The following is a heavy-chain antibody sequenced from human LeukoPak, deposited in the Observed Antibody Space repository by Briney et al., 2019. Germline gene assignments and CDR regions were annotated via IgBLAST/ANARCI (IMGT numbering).Heavy chain of an antibody. Sequence: GASVKVSCKASGYTFTSYAMNWVRQAPGQGLEWMGWINTNTGNPTYAQGFTGRFVFSLDTSVSTAYLQISSLKAEDTAVYYCARDGSSGWPWVGYYYYGMDVGPRDHGHRLL. J-gene: IGHJ6*02. CDR1: GYTFTSYA. D-gene: IGHD6-19*01. CDR3: ARDGSSGWPWVGYYYYGMDV. V-gene: IGHV7-4-1*02. CDR2: INTNTGNP.